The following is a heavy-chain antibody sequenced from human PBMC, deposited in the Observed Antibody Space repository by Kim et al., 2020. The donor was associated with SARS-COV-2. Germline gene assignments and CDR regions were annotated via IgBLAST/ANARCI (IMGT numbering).Heavy chain of an antibody. V-gene: IGHV3-23*01. CDR3: ARINTVDRDLDH. D-gene: IGHD2-2*02. J-gene: IGHJ4*02. CDR1: GFTFSSYA. CDR2: ISAGGRDT. Sequence: GGSLRLSCTASGFTFSSYAMSWVRQAPGKGLEWVSSISAGGRDTYYADSVKGRFSISRDNSKNTVYLQMTSLRAEDTAVYYCARINTVDRDLDHWGQGTQVTVSS.